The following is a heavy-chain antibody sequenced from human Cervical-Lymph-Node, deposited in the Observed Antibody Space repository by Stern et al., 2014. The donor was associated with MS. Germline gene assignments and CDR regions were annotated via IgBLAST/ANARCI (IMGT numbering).Heavy chain of an antibody. CDR2: IHHSGST. J-gene: IGHJ4*02. CDR1: GGSMTSYY. V-gene: IGHV4-59*01. D-gene: IGHD5-24*01. Sequence: VQLVESGPGLVKPSETLSLTCTVSGGSMTSYYWSWIRQPPGKGLEWIAYIHHSGSTNYNPSLKSRVTISVDTSKNQFSLKLSSVTAADTAVYYCARDRGYNDHWGQGTLVTVSS. CDR3: ARDRGYNDH.